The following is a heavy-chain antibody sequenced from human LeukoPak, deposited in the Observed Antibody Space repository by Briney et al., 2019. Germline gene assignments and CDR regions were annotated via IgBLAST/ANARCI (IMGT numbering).Heavy chain of an antibody. CDR3: ASTPFTVTTNWAITERNYAFDI. CDR2: IYYSGST. CDR1: GGSFSGYY. J-gene: IGHJ3*02. Sequence: PSETLSLTCAVYGGSFSGYYWSWIRQPPGKGLEWIGYIYYSGSTNYNPSLKNRVTISVDTSKNPFSMTLSSVTAADTAVYSWASTPFTVTTNWAITERNYAFDIWGQGTMVTVSS. D-gene: IGHD4-17*01. V-gene: IGHV4-59*08.